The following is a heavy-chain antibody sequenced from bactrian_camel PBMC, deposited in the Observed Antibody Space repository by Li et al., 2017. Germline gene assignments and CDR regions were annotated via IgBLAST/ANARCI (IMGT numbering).Heavy chain of an antibody. D-gene: IGHD5*01. J-gene: IGHJ4*01. CDR1: GFTFSSYR. Sequence: VQLVESGRGLVQPGGSLRLSCAASGFTFSSYRTYWVRQAPGKGLEWASIINRGGTTYYADSMKGRFTISRDNAKSTLYLQLNDLKSEDTGMYWCARRLISPNGYEDYWGQGTQVTVS. CDR3: ARRLISPNGYEDY. CDR2: IINRGGTT. V-gene: IGHV3S1*01.